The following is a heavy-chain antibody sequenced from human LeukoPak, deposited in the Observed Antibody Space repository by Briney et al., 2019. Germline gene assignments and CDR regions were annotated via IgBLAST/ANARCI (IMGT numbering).Heavy chain of an antibody. J-gene: IGHJ5*02. V-gene: IGHV1-8*01. CDR1: GYAFTTYD. Sequence: ASVKVSCKASGYAFTTYDINWVRRATGQGLEWMGWMNPNSGNTGYAQKFQGRVTMTRNTSISTAYMELSSLRSEDTAVYYCARGPNKSDGGNSGSAWFDPWGQGTLVTVSS. D-gene: IGHD4-23*01. CDR3: ARGPNKSDGGNSGSAWFDP. CDR2: MNPNSGNT.